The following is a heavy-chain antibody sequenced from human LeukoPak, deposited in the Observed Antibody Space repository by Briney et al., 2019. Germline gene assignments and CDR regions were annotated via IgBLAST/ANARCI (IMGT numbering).Heavy chain of an antibody. CDR1: GFTFSSYD. V-gene: IGHV3-13*01. J-gene: IGHJ4*02. CDR3: ARGGLPHD. CDR2: IGTAGDT. Sequence: GGSLRLSCAASGFTFSSYDMRWVRQATGKGLEWVSAIGTAGDTYYPGSVKGRFTISRDNAKNSLYLQVNSLRAEDTAVYYCARGGLPHDWGQGTLVTVSS. D-gene: IGHD4-11*01.